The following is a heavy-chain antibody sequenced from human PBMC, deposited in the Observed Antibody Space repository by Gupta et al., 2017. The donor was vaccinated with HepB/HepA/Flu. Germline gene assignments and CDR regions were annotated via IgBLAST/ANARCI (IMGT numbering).Heavy chain of an antibody. CDR3: AKDFPRSSGWYYFDY. J-gene: IGHJ4*02. CDR1: GFTFSSYD. CDR2: ITSSGGSA. V-gene: IGHV3-23*01. D-gene: IGHD6-19*01. Sequence: EVQLLESGGGLVQPGGSLRLSCAASGFTFSSYDMSWVRRAPGKGLEWVSGITSSGGSAYYADSVKGRFTISRDNSKNTLYLQMNSLRAEDSAVYYCAKDFPRSSGWYYFDYWGQGTLVTVSS.